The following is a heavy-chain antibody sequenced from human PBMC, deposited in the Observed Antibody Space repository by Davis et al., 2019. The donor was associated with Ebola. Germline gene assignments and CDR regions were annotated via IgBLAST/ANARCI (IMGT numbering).Heavy chain of an antibody. CDR2: IKSKTDGGTI. CDR1: GITFINAW. J-gene: IGHJ3*01. CDR3: ITRTAVTDVHAFDV. D-gene: IGHD6-19*01. Sequence: PGGSLRLSCAASGITFINAWMSWVRQAPGKGLEWVGRIKSKTDGGTIDYAAPVKGRFTISRDDSKNTLFLQMDSLKTEDTAVYHCITRTAVTDVHAFDVWGQGTMVAVSP. V-gene: IGHV3-15*01.